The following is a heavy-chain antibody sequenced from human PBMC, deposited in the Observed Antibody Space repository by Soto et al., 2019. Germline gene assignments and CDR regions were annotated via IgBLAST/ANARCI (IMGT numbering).Heavy chain of an antibody. V-gene: IGHV3-74*01. CDR1: GFSFSSFW. D-gene: IGHD1-26*01. CDR2: IHNDGSRT. J-gene: IGHJ3*02. CDR3: ARDFGEVGSTAAFDI. Sequence: GGSLRLSCAASGFSFSSFWMHWARQAPGKGLVWVAHIHNDGSRTSYADSVKGRFTISRDNAKNTLYLQMNSLRAEDTAMYYCARDFGEVGSTAAFDIWGQGTMVTVSS.